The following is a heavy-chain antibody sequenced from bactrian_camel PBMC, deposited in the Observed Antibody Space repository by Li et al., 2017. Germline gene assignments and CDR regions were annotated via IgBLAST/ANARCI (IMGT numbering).Heavy chain of an antibody. J-gene: IGHJ4*01. D-gene: IGHD2*01. V-gene: IGHV3S35*01. CDR1: GFTFRSTG. CDR2: ISSGGDES. Sequence: DVQLVESGGGLVHPGGSLQLSCAASGFTFRSTGMSWVRQAPGKGLEWVSHISSGGDESFYVGSVKGRFTISRDNAKNTVYLQMDMLKPEDTAVYYCVSDEYSGEDYTSYWGRGTQVTVS. CDR3: VSDEYSGEDYTSY.